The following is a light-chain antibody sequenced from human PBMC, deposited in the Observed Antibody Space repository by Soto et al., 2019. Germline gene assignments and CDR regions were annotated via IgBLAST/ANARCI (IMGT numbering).Light chain of an antibody. V-gene: IGLV1-47*02. J-gene: IGLJ1*01. CDR3: AAWDDSVSGV. CDR2: NND. Sequence: QSVLTQPPSASGPPGQRVTISCSGSSSNIGSNFVSWYQLLPGTAPKLLIYNNDERPSGVPDRFSGSKSGTSASLAISGLRSEDEADYYCAAWDDSVSGVFGTGTKLTVL. CDR1: SSNIGSNF.